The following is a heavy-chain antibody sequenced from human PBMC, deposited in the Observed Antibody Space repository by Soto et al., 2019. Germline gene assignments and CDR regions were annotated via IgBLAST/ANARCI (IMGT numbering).Heavy chain of an antibody. CDR3: ARRGSGTVTDY. V-gene: IGHV4-39*01. CDR1: GGSISSSSYY. CDR2: IYYSGST. D-gene: IGHD4-17*01. Sequence: QLQLQESGPGLVKPSETLSLTCTVSGGSISSSSYYWGWIRQPPGKGLEWIGRIYYSGSTYYNPSLQSGVTIPVATPQNQFSLKLSSVTAADTAVYYCARRGSGTVTDYWGQGTLVTVSS. J-gene: IGHJ4*02.